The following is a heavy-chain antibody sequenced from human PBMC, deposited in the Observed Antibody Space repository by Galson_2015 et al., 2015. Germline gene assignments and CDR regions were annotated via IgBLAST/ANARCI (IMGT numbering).Heavy chain of an antibody. CDR1: GFTFSDYG. J-gene: IGHJ4*02. CDR2: ISSGSGSI. D-gene: IGHD3-3*01. V-gene: IGHV3-48*04. Sequence: SLRLSCAASGFTFSDYGVTWVRQAPGKGLEWVSYISSGSGSIYYADSVKGRFTISRDNAKNSLYLQMNSLRAEDTAVYYCARSRRFLEWLPPPFDYWGQGTLITVSS. CDR3: ARSRRFLEWLPPPFDY.